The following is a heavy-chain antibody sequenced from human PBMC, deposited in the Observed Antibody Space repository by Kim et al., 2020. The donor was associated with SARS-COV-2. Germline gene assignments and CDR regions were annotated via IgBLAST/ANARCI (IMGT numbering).Heavy chain of an antibody. V-gene: IGHV1-18*01. D-gene: IGHD1-1*01. CDR3: ARPINWNDEAFDI. CDR1: GYTFTSYG. Sequence: ASVKVSCKSSGYTFTSYGISWVRQAPGQGLEWMGWISTYNGNTKSAQKLQGRVTMTTDTSTSTAHMELRSLRSDDTAVYYCARPINWNDEAFDIWGQGTM. CDR2: ISTYNGNT. J-gene: IGHJ3*02.